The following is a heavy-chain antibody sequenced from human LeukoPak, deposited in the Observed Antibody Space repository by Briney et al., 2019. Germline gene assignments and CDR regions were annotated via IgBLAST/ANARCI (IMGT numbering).Heavy chain of an antibody. J-gene: IGHJ4*02. D-gene: IGHD6-19*01. CDR2: INSDGSST. CDR1: GFTFSNYW. V-gene: IGHV3-74*01. Sequence: GGSLRLSCAASGFTFSNYWMHWVRQAPGKGLVWVSLINSDGSSTNYADSVKGRFTIYRDNAKNTLYLQMNSLRAEDTAVYYCAKAKESRGIVVAGLDYWGQGTLVTVSS. CDR3: AKAKESRGIVVAGLDY.